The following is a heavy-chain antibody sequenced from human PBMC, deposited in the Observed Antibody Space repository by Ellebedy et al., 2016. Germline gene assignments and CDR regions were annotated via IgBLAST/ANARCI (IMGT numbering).Heavy chain of an antibody. CDR2: VNNFSGNT. V-gene: IGHV1-18*04. CDR3: AKTSGWGYGEN. D-gene: IGHD3-10*01. Sequence: ASVKVSCXASGYTFTTFSITWVRQVPGQGLEWMGFVNNFSGNTKFAQKFQGRVSMTTDSSTHTAYMDLRSLRSDDTAMYYCAKTSGWGYGENWGQGTLVTVSS. CDR1: GYTFTTFS. J-gene: IGHJ4*02.